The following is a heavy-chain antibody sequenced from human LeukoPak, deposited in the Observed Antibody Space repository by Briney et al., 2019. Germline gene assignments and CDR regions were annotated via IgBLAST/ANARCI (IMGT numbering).Heavy chain of an antibody. D-gene: IGHD2-21*02. CDR2: ISSSSSYI. J-gene: IGHJ6*02. V-gene: IGHV3-21*01. CDR1: GFTFSSYS. CDR3: ARDLGDSNNYGMDV. Sequence: PGGSLRLSCAASGFTFSSYSMNWVRQAPGKGLEWVSSISSSSSYIYYADSVKGRLTISRDNAKNSLYLQMNSLRAEDTAVYYCARDLGDSNNYGMDVWGQGTTVTVSS.